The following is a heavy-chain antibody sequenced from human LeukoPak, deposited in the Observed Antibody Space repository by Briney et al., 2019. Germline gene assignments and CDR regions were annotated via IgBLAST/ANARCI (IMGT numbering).Heavy chain of an antibody. CDR3: ARRCSSTSCYDYFDY. D-gene: IGHD2-2*01. CDR1: GGSISSSSYY. J-gene: IGHJ4*02. Sequence: SETLSLTCTVSGGSISSSSYYWGWIRQPPGKGLEWIVSIYYSGSTYDNPSLKSRVTISVDTSKNQFSLKLSSVTAADTAVYYCARRCSSTSCYDYFDYWGQGTLVTVSS. V-gene: IGHV4-39*01. CDR2: IYYSGST.